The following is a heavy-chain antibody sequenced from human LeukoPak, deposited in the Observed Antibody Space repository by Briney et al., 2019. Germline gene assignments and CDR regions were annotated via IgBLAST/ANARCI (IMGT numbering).Heavy chain of an antibody. CDR3: ARGGYYGSGNDFRFDP. Sequence: SETLSLTCTVSDGSISSYFWSWIRQPPGKGLEWIGYISYSGTTNYSPSLKSRVTISVDTSKSQFSLKLSSVTAADTAIYYCARGGYYGSGNDFRFDPWGQGTLVTVSS. CDR2: ISYSGTT. J-gene: IGHJ5*02. CDR1: DGSISSYF. V-gene: IGHV4-59*01. D-gene: IGHD3-10*01.